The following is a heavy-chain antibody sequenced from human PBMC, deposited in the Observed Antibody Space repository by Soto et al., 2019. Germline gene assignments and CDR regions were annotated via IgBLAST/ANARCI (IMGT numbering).Heavy chain of an antibody. V-gene: IGHV3-33*06. Sequence: GGSLRLSCAASGFTFSTYGMHWVRQIPGNGLQWVAIIWYDGSIKYYADSVKGRFTISRDNSKNTMYLEMNSLRDEDTAVYYCAKDRVESGLGEVDYWGQGTLVTVSS. CDR3: AKDRVESGLGEVDY. D-gene: IGHD3-16*01. J-gene: IGHJ4*02. CDR2: IWYDGSIK. CDR1: GFTFSTYG.